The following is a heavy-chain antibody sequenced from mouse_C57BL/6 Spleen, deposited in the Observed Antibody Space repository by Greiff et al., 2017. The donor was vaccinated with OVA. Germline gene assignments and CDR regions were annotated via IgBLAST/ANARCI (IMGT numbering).Heavy chain of an antibody. CDR1: GYAFTSSW. CDR2: IYPGGGDT. CDR3: AISSDSDWCFEV. Sequence: VQLQQSGPELVKPGASVKISCKASGYAFTSSWMTWVKQRPGKGLEWIGRIYPGGGDTNYNGKFKGKATLTADKSSSTAYMRLSSLTSEDSAVYFCAISSDSDWCFEVWGTGTTVTVSS. J-gene: IGHJ1*03. V-gene: IGHV1-82*01. D-gene: IGHD1-1*01.